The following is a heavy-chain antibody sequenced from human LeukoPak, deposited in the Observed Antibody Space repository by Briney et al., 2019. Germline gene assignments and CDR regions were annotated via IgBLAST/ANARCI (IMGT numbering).Heavy chain of an antibody. J-gene: IGHJ4*02. CDR1: GFTFSDYY. Sequence: GGSLRLSCAASGFTFSDYYMSWIRQAPGKGLEWVSYISSSGSTIYYADSVKGRFTISRDNAKNSLYLQMNSLRAEDTAVYYCARDGEWDFWSGYYTCHFDYWGQGTLVTVSS. D-gene: IGHD3-3*01. CDR3: ARDGEWDFWSGYYTCHFDY. V-gene: IGHV3-11*04. CDR2: ISSSGSTI.